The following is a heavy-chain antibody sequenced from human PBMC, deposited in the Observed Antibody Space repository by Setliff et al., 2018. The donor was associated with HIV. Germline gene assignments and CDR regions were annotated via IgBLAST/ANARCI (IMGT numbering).Heavy chain of an antibody. V-gene: IGHV1-2*06. CDR3: ARQDIPTGYYLFDS. D-gene: IGHD3-9*01. CDR1: GYKFTGHH. J-gene: IGHJ4*02. CDR2: INPNMGDT. Sequence: ASVKVSCKASGYKFTGHHIQWMRQAPGQGLEWMGRINPNMGDTQYAQKFQGRNIMTRDTSINTVYMELSSLTSADTALYYCARQDIPTGYYLFDSWGQGTQVTVSS.